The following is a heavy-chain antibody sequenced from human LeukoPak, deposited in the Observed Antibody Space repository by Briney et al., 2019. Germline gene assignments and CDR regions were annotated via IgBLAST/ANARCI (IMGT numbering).Heavy chain of an antibody. CDR1: GGSISSSSYY. D-gene: IGHD3-3*01. Sequence: SETLSLTCTVSGGSISSSSYYWGWIRQPPGKGLEWIGSIYYSGSTYYNPSLKSRVTISVDTSKNQFSLKLSSVTAADTAVYYCARQRSSSIWSGYPDYWGQGTPVTVSS. CDR3: ARQRSSSIWSGYPDY. CDR2: IYYSGST. V-gene: IGHV4-39*01. J-gene: IGHJ4*02.